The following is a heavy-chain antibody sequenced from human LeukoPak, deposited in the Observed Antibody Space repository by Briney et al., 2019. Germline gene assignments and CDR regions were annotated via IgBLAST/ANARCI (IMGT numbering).Heavy chain of an antibody. CDR1: GGPISSSSYY. CDR3: ARHAYSGSFNYYYYYMDV. V-gene: IGHV4-39*01. D-gene: IGHD1-26*01. J-gene: IGHJ6*03. CDR2: NYYSGST. Sequence: SETLSLTCTVSGGPISSSSYYWGWIRQPPGRGLERIGSNYYSGSTYYNPSLKSRVTISVDTSKHQFSLKLSSVTAADTAVYYCARHAYSGSFNYYYYYMDVWGKGTTVTVSS.